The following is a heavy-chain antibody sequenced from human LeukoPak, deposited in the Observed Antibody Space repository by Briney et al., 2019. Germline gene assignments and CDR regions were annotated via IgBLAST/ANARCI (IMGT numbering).Heavy chain of an antibody. CDR3: ARIFGYSYGLVDY. Sequence: SETLSLTCTVSGGSVSSDGYYWGWIRQPPGKGLEWIGSIYYSGSTYYSPSLKSRATISVDTSMNQFSLKLSSVTAADTAVYYCARIFGYSYGLVDYWGQGTLVTVSS. D-gene: IGHD5-18*01. CDR1: GGSVSSDGYY. CDR2: IYYSGST. V-gene: IGHV4-39*01. J-gene: IGHJ4*02.